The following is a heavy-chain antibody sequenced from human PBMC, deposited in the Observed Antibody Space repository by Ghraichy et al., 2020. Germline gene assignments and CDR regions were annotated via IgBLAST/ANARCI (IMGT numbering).Heavy chain of an antibody. J-gene: IGHJ1*01. CDR3: ALKLGQRWLQFEYFQH. V-gene: IGHV4-34*01. CDR2: INHSGST. CDR1: GGSFSGYY. Sequence: SETLSLTCAVYGGSFSGYYWSWIRQPPGKGLEWIGEINHSGSTNYNPSLKSRVTISVDTSKNQFSLKLSSVTAADTAVYYCALKLGQRWLQFEYFQHWGQGTLVTVSS. D-gene: IGHD5-24*01.